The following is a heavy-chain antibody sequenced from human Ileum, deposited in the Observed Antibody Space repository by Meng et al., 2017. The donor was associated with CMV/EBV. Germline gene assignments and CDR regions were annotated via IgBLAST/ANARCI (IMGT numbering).Heavy chain of an antibody. CDR2: INFGASNI. Sequence: GESLKISCVASGFTFSAYEFDWVRQAPGKGLEWLAHINFGASNIYYADSIKGRFTISRDDAKSSLYLDMSSLRDDDTAVYYCARELPATWEPFDYWGRGTLVTVSS. J-gene: IGHJ4*02. CDR1: GFTFSAYE. D-gene: IGHD1-26*01. V-gene: IGHV3-48*03. CDR3: ARELPATWEPFDY.